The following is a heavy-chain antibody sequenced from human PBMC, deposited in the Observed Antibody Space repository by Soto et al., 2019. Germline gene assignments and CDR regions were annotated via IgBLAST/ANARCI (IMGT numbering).Heavy chain of an antibody. D-gene: IGHD2-2*02. V-gene: IGHV4-59*01. Sequence: PSETLSLTCTVSGGSISSYYWSWIRQPPGKGLEWIGYIYYSGSTNYNPSLKSRVTISVDTSKKQFSLKLSSVTAADTAVYYCGRYTSTTRHSFDPWGQGTLVTVSS. CDR2: IYYSGST. CDR1: GGSISSYY. CDR3: GRYTSTTRHSFDP. J-gene: IGHJ5*02.